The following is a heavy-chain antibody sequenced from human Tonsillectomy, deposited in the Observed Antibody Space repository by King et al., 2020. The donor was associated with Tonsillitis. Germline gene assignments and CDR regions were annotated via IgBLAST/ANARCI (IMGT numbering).Heavy chain of an antibody. CDR2: IIPIFASA. CDR1: GGTFSSFA. CDR3: ARDSPDVVRGTTRGYLDY. J-gene: IGHJ4*02. Sequence: VQLVESGPEVKKPGSSVKVSCKPSGGTFSSFAISWVRQAPGQGLEWMGGIIPIFASANYAQRFQGRVTITADESTSTAYMELNSLTSEDTAIYYCARDSPDVVRGTTRGYLDYWGQGTLVTVSS. V-gene: IGHV1-69*01. D-gene: IGHD3-10*01.